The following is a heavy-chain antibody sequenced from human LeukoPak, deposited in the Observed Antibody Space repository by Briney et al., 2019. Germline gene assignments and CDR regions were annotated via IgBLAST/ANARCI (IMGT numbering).Heavy chain of an antibody. Sequence: SETLSLTCTVSGGSISSYYWSWIRQPPGKGLEWIGYIYYSGSTNYNPSLKSRVTISVDTSKNQFSLKLSSVTAADTAVYYCARVRDGYNDAYDIRGQGTMVTVSS. D-gene: IGHD5-24*01. J-gene: IGHJ3*02. CDR2: IYYSGST. CDR1: GGSISSYY. V-gene: IGHV4-59*01. CDR3: ARVRDGYNDAYDI.